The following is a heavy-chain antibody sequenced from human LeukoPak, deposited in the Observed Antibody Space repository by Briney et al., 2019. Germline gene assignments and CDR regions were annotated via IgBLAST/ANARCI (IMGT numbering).Heavy chain of an antibody. CDR1: GFTFRSYG. J-gene: IGHJ4*02. Sequence: GRSLRLSCAASGFTFRSYGMRWVRQAPGKGLERAAVISFDGSDKYFADSVRGRFTISRDNSKNTLYLQMNSLRAEDTAVYYCAKSSPILRYFDWLSGMDYWGQGTLVTVSS. CDR3: AKSSPILRYFDWLSGMDY. D-gene: IGHD3-9*01. CDR2: ISFDGSDK. V-gene: IGHV3-30*18.